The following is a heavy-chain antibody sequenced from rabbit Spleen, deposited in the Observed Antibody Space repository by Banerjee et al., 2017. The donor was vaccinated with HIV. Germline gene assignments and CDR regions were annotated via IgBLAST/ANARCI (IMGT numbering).Heavy chain of an antibody. CDR3: ARDRAGGGSDPDWFDL. CDR2: IDAGSSGFT. J-gene: IGHJ5*01. V-gene: IGHV1S45*01. Sequence: QEQLEESGGDLVKPGASLTLTCTASGVSFSFNSYMCWVRQAPGKGLEWIACIDAGSSGFTYFASWAKGRFTISKTSSTTVTLQMTSLTVADTATYFCARDRAGGGSDPDWFDLWGQGTLVTVS. D-gene: IGHD8-1*01. CDR1: GVSFSFNSY.